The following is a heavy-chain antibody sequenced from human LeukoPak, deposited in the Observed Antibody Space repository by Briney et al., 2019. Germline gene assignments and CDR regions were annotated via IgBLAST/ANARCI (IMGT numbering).Heavy chain of an antibody. Sequence: GGSLRLSCAASGFTFSSYAIPWVRQAPGKGLEWVAVISYDGSNKYYADSVKGRFTISRDNSKNTLYLQMNSLSAEDTAVYYCARGGYYYDSSGYYVPYWGQGTLVTVSS. V-gene: IGHV3-30-3*01. CDR1: GFTFSSYA. CDR2: ISYDGSNK. CDR3: ARGGYYYDSSGYYVPY. J-gene: IGHJ4*02. D-gene: IGHD3-22*01.